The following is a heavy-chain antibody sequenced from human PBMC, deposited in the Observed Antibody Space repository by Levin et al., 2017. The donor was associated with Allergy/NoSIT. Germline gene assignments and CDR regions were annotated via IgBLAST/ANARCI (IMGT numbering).Heavy chain of an antibody. CDR1: GGSFSGYY. CDR3: AREYSSSWGKNYYYYYGMDV. D-gene: IGHD6-13*01. V-gene: IGHV4-34*01. Sequence: PSETLSLTCAVYGGSFSGYYWSWIRQPPGKGLEWIGEINHSGSTNYNPSLKSRVTISVDTSKNQFSLKLSSVTAADTAVYYCAREYSSSWGKNYYYYYGMDVWGQGTTVTVSS. J-gene: IGHJ6*02. CDR2: INHSGST.